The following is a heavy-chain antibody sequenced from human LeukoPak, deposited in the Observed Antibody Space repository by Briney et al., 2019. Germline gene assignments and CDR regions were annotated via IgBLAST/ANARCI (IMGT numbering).Heavy chain of an antibody. CDR3: ASGDIVVVPAAMHSGYFQH. J-gene: IGHJ1*01. CDR2: IIPIFGTA. V-gene: IGHV1-69*13. Sequence: VASVKVSCKASGGTFSSYAISWVRQAPGQGLEWMGGIIPIFGTANYAQKFQGRVTITADESTSTAYMELSSLRSEDTAVYYCASGDIVVVPAAMHSGYFQHWGQGTLVTVSS. CDR1: GGTFSSYA. D-gene: IGHD2-2*01.